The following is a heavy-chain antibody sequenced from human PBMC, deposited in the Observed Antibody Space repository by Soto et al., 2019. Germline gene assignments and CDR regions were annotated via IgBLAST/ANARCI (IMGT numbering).Heavy chain of an antibody. CDR1: GGSISSGDYY. Sequence: TSETLSLTCTVSGGSISSGDYYWSWIRQPPGKGLEWIGYIYYSGSTYYNPSLKSRVTISVDTSKNQFSLKLSSVTAADTAVYYCARAYFDHESITIFGVVIFGPWGQGTLVTVSS. J-gene: IGHJ5*02. CDR2: IYYSGST. CDR3: ARAYFDHESITIFGVVIFGP. D-gene: IGHD3-3*01. V-gene: IGHV4-30-4*01.